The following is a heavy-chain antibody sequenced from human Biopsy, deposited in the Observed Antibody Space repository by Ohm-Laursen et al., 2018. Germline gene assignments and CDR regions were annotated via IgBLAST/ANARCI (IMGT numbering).Heavy chain of an antibody. CDR3: AKDSGGSQLGGLCH. Sequence: SLRLSCAASGFIFDDYAMHWVRHAPGKGLEWVSVIRLDRSRIDYADSVKGRFTISRDNAKNSLYLQMHSLRAEDTALYYCAKDSGGSQLGGLCHWGQGNLVTVSS. V-gene: IGHV3-9*01. D-gene: IGHD3-16*01. J-gene: IGHJ4*02. CDR1: GFIFDDYA. CDR2: IRLDRSRI.